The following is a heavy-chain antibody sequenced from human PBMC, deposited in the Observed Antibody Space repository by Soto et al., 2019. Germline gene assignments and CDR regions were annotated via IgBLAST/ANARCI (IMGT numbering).Heavy chain of an antibody. CDR3: AKEGEYSSGWDNSEY. CDR2: ISGSGGST. CDR1: GFTFSSYA. V-gene: IGHV3-23*01. J-gene: IGHJ4*02. Sequence: GGSLRLSCAASGFTFSSYAMSWVRQAPGKGLGWVSAISGSGGSTYYADSVKGRFTISRDNSKNTLYLQMNSLRAEDTAVYYCAKEGEYSSGWDNSEYWGQGTLVTVSS. D-gene: IGHD6-19*01.